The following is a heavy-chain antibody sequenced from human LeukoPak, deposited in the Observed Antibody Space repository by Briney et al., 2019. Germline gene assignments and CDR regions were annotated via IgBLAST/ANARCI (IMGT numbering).Heavy chain of an antibody. D-gene: IGHD3-10*01. CDR3: ARGVPPLLWSIYYYYYMDV. CDR1: GGSFSGYY. J-gene: IGHJ6*03. CDR2: INHSGST. Sequence: SETLSLTCAVYGGSFSGYYWSWIRQPPGKGLEWIGEINHSGSTNYNPSLKSRVTISVDKSKNQFSLKLSSVTAADTAVYYCARGVPPLLWSIYYYYYMDVWGKGTTVTVSS. V-gene: IGHV4-34*01.